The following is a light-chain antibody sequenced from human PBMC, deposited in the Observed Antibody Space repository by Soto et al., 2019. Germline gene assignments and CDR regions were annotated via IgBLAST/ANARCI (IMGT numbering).Light chain of an antibody. CDR2: EVS. CDR3: CSYAGSSTPWV. CDR1: SSDVGSYNL. Sequence: QSVLTQPASVSGSPGQSITISCTGTSSDVGSYNLVSWYQQHPGKAPKLMIYEVSKRPSGVSNRFSGSKSGNMASLTISGLQAEDEADYYCCSYAGSSTPWVFGGGTKLTVL. V-gene: IGLV2-23*02. J-gene: IGLJ3*02.